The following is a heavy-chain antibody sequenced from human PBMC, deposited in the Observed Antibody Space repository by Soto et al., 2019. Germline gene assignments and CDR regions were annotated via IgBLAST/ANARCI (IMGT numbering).Heavy chain of an antibody. CDR3: ARETTILTDY. CDR1: GGSFSGYY. J-gene: IGHJ4*02. D-gene: IGHD3-3*01. CDR2: INHSGST. V-gene: IGHV4-34*01. Sequence: SETLSLTCAVYGGSFSGYYWSWIRQPPGKGLEWIGEINHSGSTNYNPSLKSRVTISVDTSKNQFSLKLSSVTAADTAVYYCARETTILTDYWGQGTLVTVSS.